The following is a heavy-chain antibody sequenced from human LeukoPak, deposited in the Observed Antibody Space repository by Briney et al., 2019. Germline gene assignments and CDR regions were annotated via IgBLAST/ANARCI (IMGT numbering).Heavy chain of an antibody. Sequence: SVKVSCKASGYTFTSYGMSWVRQAPGQGLEWMGGIIPIFGTANYAQKFQGRVTITADESTSTAYMELSSLRSEDTAVYYCARFYYYGSGSYYLYFDYWGQGTLVTVSS. V-gene: IGHV1-69*13. CDR1: GYTFTSYG. CDR2: IIPIFGTA. J-gene: IGHJ4*02. D-gene: IGHD3-10*01. CDR3: ARFYYYGSGSYYLYFDY.